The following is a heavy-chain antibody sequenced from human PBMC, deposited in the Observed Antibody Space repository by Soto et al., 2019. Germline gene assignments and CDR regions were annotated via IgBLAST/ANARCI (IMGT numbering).Heavy chain of an antibody. CDR1: GGSINSYF. CDR3: ARGLRFLEEAY. D-gene: IGHD3-3*01. J-gene: IGHJ4*02. CDR2: IYYSGST. Sequence: SETLSLTCTVSGGSINSYFWSWIRQPPGKGLEWIGYIYYSGSTNYNPSLKSRVTISVDTSKNQFSLKLSSVTAADTAVYYCARGLRFLEEAYWGQGTLVTXSS. V-gene: IGHV4-59*01.